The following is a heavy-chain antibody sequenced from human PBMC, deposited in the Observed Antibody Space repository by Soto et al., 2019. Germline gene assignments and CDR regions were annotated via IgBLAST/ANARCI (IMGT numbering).Heavy chain of an antibody. CDR2: ITYTGSTK. J-gene: IGHJ4*02. D-gene: IGHD3-16*01. V-gene: IGHV3-30*03. CDR3: XXFWGPMASLVDDF. Sequence: QVHLVESGGGVVQPGRSLRLSCAASGFTFSNFGMLWVRQAPGKGLAWVAAITYTGSTKYYADSVKGRFTISRDTSTXXXXXXXXXXXXXXXXXXXXXXFWGPMASLVDDFWGQGTPVTVSS. CDR1: GFTFSNFG.